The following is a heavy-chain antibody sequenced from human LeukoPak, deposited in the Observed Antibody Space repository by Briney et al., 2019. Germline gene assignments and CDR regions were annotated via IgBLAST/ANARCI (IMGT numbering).Heavy chain of an antibody. CDR2: IIPILGIA. J-gene: IGHJ5*02. CDR1: GGTFSSYA. CDR3: ASSAGARSNWFDP. V-gene: IGHV1-69*04. Sequence: ASVKVSCKASGGTFSSYAISWVRQAPGQGLEWMGRIIPILGIANYAQKFQGRVTITADKSTSTAYMELSSLRSEDTAVYYCASSAGARSNWFDPWGQGTLVTVSS.